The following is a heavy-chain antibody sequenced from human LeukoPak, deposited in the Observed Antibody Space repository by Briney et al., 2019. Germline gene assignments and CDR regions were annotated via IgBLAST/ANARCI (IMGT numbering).Heavy chain of an antibody. CDR3: ARDGPYGSGSYYY. V-gene: IGHV3-66*01. D-gene: IGHD3-10*01. CDR1: GFTVSSNY. J-gene: IGHJ4*02. Sequence: GGSLRLSCAASGFTVSSNYMSWVRQAPGKGLEWVSVIYSGGSTYYADSVKGRFTISRDNSKNTLYLQMNSLRAEDTAVYYCARDGPYGSGSYYYWGQGTLVTVSS. CDR2: IYSGGST.